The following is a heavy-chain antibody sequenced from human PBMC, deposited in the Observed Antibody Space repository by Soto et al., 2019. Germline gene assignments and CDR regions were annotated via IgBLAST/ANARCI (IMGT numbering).Heavy chain of an antibody. CDR1: GGSIDSGAFS. CDR3: ARIHWAQSSLDY. J-gene: IGHJ4*02. CDR2: VTHSGTA. V-gene: IGHV4-30-2*01. Sequence: TLSLTCAVSGGSIDSGAFSLSWIRQPPGKGLEWIGYVTHSGTAYSIPSLNGRLTLSVDSSQTQFSLKLTSVTAADSAFYYCARIHWAQSSLDYWGRGILVTVSS. D-gene: IGHD6-19*01.